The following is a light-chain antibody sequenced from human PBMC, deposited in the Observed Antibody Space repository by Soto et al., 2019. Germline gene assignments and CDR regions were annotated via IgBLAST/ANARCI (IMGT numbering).Light chain of an antibody. J-gene: IGKJ1*01. CDR3: QQYNNWTWT. CDR1: QSVSSN. V-gene: IGKV3-15*01. Sequence: IVLTQSPGTLSLSPGEGVTLSCRASQSVSSNLAWYQQKPGQAPRLLIYGASTRATGIPARFSGSGSGTEFTLTISSLKPEDFAVYYCQQYNNWTWTFGQGTKVDIK. CDR2: GAS.